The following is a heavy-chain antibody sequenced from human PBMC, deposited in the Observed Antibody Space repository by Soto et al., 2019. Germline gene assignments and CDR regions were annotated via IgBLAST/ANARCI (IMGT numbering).Heavy chain of an antibody. CDR2: ISSSSSYI. V-gene: IGHV3-21*01. Sequence: PGGSLRLSCAASGFTFSSYSMNWVRQAPGKGLEWVSSISSSSSYIYYADSVKGRFTISRDNAKNSLYLQMNSLRAEDTAVYYCARGGTDIVVVPAAWYYFDYWGQGTLVTVSS. CDR3: ARGGTDIVVVPAAWYYFDY. CDR1: GFTFSSYS. D-gene: IGHD2-2*01. J-gene: IGHJ4*02.